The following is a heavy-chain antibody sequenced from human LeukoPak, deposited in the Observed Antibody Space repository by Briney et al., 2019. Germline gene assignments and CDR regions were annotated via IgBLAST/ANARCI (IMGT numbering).Heavy chain of an antibody. V-gene: IGHV3-30-3*01. CDR2: ISYDGSNK. CDR1: GFTFSSYA. Sequence: GGSLRLSCAASGFTFSSYAMHWVRQAPGKGLEWVAVISYDGSNKYYADSVKGRFTISRDNSKNTLYLQMNSLRAEDTAVYYCARAPTRGVIIAWGQGTLVTVSS. D-gene: IGHD3-10*01. CDR3: ARAPTRGVIIA. J-gene: IGHJ5*02.